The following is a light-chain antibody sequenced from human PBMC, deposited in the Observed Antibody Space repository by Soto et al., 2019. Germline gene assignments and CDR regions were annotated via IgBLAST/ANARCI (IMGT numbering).Light chain of an antibody. CDR3: SSYTSSSTLG. Sequence: QSALTQPASVSGSPGQSITISCTGTSSDVGGYNYVSWYQQHPGKAPKLMIYDVSNRPSGVSNRFSGSKSGNTASLTISGLQAEDEAGYYCSSYTSSSTLGFGTGTKVTVL. V-gene: IGLV2-14*01. CDR1: SSDVGGYNY. CDR2: DVS. J-gene: IGLJ1*01.